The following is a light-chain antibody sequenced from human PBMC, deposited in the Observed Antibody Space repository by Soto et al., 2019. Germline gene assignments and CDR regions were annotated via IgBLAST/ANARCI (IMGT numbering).Light chain of an antibody. CDR3: SSYAGSNNLGV. CDR1: SSDVGAYNY. J-gene: IGLJ1*01. V-gene: IGLV2-8*01. Sequence: QSALTQPPSASGSPGQSVTISCTGTSSDVGAYNYVSWYQQHPGKAPKLMIYEVSKRPSGVPDRFSGSKSDNTASLTVSGLQAEEEADYYCSSYAGSNNLGVFGTGTKLTVL. CDR2: EVS.